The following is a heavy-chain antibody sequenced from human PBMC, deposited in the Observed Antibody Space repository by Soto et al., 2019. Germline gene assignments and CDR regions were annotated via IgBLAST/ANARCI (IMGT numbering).Heavy chain of an antibody. D-gene: IGHD3-10*01. CDR3: ARGDYYGSGSYDNYDAFAI. Sequence: QAQLVQSGAEVKKPGSSVKVSCKASGGTFSTYIISWVRQAPGQGLEWMGRIIPILGIANYAQNFPGRVTITADKSTSTVYMELSSLRSEDTAVYDCARGDYYGSGSYDNYDAFAIWGQGTMVTVSS. CDR1: GGTFSTYI. J-gene: IGHJ3*02. CDR2: IIPILGIA. V-gene: IGHV1-69*02.